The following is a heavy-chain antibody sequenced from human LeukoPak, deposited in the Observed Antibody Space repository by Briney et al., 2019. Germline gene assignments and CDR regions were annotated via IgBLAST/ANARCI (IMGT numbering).Heavy chain of an antibody. J-gene: IGHJ6*03. Sequence: PSETLSLTCTVSGGPIRSGSDYWSWIRQPAGKGLVWIGRIYTSGSTNYNPSLKSRVTISVDTSKNQFSLKLSSVTAADTAVYYCARTALSSIWFGEIYMDVWGKGTTVTISS. CDR2: IYTSGST. D-gene: IGHD3-10*01. V-gene: IGHV4-61*02. CDR3: ARTALSSIWFGEIYMDV. CDR1: GGPIRSGSDY.